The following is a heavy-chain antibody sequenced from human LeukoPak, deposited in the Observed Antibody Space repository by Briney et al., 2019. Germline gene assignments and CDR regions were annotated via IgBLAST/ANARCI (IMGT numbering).Heavy chain of an antibody. Sequence: ASVKVSCKASGYTFTSYAMNWVRQAPGQGLEWMGWINPNSGGTNYAQKFQGRVTMTRDTSISTAYMELSRLGSDDTAVYYCARDGHSGSYYRYFDLWGRGTLATVSS. J-gene: IGHJ2*01. CDR3: ARDGHSGSYYRYFDL. CDR2: INPNSGGT. D-gene: IGHD1-26*01. V-gene: IGHV1-2*02. CDR1: GYTFTSYA.